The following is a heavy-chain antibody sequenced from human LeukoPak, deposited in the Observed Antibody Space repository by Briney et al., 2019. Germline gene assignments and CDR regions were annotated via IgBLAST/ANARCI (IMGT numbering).Heavy chain of an antibody. CDR3: ARDVHGDYGSGWFDP. V-gene: IGHV1-69*05. CDR2: IMPLFGTA. J-gene: IGHJ5*02. D-gene: IGHD4-17*01. CDR1: GGTFNNSA. Sequence: SVKVSCKTSGGTFNNSAISWVRQAPGQGLEWLGGIMPLFGTAGYAQKFQGRVTITKDESTRTVYLKLTSLTSDDTAVYYCARDVHGDYGSGWFDPWGQGTLVSVSS.